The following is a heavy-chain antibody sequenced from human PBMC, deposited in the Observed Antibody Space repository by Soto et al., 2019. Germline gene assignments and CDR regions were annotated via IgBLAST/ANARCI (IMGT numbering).Heavy chain of an antibody. CDR2: IIPIFGTA. CDR1: GGTFSNYA. D-gene: IGHD3-10*01. V-gene: IGHV1-69*01. J-gene: IGHJ6*02. CDR3: ARDLWSSGPSPGCYYNYGVDV. Sequence: QVQLVQSGAEVKKPGSSVKISCQASGGTFSNYAISWVRQAPGQGLEWMGGIIPIFGTANYAQKFQYKVTIAADESTSTAYMELSSLRSEDTAVYYCARDLWSSGPSPGCYYNYGVDVWGQGTTVTVSS.